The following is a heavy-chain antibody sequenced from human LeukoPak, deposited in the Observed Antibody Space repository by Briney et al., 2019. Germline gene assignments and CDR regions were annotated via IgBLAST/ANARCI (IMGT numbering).Heavy chain of an antibody. J-gene: IGHJ6*03. D-gene: IGHD2-8*01. Sequence: SVKVCCKASGGTFSSYAISWVRQAPGQGLEWMGIINPSGGSTSYAQKFQGRVTMTRDTSTSTVYMELSSLRSEDTAVYYCARDLVYAITLNHYYYYYMDVWGKGTTVTVSS. CDR3: ARDLVYAITLNHYYYYYMDV. V-gene: IGHV1-46*01. CDR2: INPSGGST. CDR1: GGTFSSYA.